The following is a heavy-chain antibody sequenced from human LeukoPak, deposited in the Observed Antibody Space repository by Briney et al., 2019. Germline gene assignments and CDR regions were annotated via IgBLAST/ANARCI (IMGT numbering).Heavy chain of an antibody. CDR3: AKAGITGTTYYFDY. J-gene: IGHJ4*02. CDR1: GFTFSSYA. V-gene: IGHV3-23*01. D-gene: IGHD1-14*01. Sequence: GGSLRLSCAASGFTFSSYAMSWVRQAPGKGVEWVSAISGSGGSTYYADPVKGRFTISRDNSKNTLYLQRNSLRAEDTAVYYCAKAGITGTTYYFDYWGQGTLVTVSS. CDR2: ISGSGGST.